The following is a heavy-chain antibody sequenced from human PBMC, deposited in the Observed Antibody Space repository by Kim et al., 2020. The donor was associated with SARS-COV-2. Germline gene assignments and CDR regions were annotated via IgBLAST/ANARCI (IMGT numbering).Heavy chain of an antibody. J-gene: IGHJ4*02. D-gene: IGHD3-22*01. CDR1: GFTFSSYG. V-gene: IGHV3-30*18. Sequence: GGSLRLSCAASGFTFSSYGMHWVRQAPGKGLEWVAVISYDGSNKYYADSVKGRFTISRDNSKNTLYLQMNSLRAEDTAVYYCAKGDSFSDSSGYWGMGTTDYWGQGTLVTVSS. CDR3: AKGDSFSDSSGYWGMGTTDY. CDR2: ISYDGSNK.